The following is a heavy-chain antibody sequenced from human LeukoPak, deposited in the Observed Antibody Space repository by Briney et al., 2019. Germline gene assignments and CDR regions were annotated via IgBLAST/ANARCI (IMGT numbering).Heavy chain of an antibody. CDR2: IYPGDSNT. V-gene: IGHV5-51*01. Sequence: GESLKISCKGSGYSFASYWIGWGRQMPGKGLEWMGIIYPGDSNTRYSPSFQGQVTISADKSISTAYLHWSSLEASDTAMYYCARQEGRLYYFDVWGRGTLVTVSS. CDR1: GYSFASYW. J-gene: IGHJ2*01. CDR3: ARQEGRLYYFDV.